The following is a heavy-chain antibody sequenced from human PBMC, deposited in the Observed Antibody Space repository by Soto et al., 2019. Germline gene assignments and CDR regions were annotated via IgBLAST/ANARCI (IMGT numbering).Heavy chain of an antibody. Sequence: ASVKVSCKASVYTFTNYGINWVRQAPGHGLEWMGWISAYNGNKRFAQKFQGRVTMTTDASTRTAYMELRNLRSDDTAVYYCAKPNSVNYYDASGYHDAFDFWGQGTMVTVSS. CDR3: AKPNSVNYYDASGYHDAFDF. J-gene: IGHJ3*01. CDR2: ISAYNGNK. CDR1: VYTFTNYG. V-gene: IGHV1-18*04. D-gene: IGHD3-22*01.